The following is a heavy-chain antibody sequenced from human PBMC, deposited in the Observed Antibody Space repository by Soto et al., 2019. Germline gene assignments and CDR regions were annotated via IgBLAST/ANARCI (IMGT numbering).Heavy chain of an antibody. CDR1: GFFFGDYD. J-gene: IGHJ4*02. CDR3: ARVRGSGGGTHWYGYYFDY. Sequence: QVQLVESGGGLVTPAGSLRLSCAASGFFFGDYDMSWFRQAPGKGLEWVSNIFWRGEGRQYADSVQGRFTISRDNAKNSVYLYMTSLRAEDTAVYYCARVRGSGGGTHWYGYYFDYWGQGTQVIVSS. CDR2: IFWRGEGR. V-gene: IGHV3-11*01. D-gene: IGHD2-15*01.